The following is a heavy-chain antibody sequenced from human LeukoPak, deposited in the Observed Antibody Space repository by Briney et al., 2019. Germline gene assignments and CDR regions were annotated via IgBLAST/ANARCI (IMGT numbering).Heavy chain of an antibody. CDR1: GFTFSSYS. V-gene: IGHV3-48*01. CDR2: ISSSSSTI. Sequence: PGGSLGLSCAASGFTFSSYSMNWVRQAPGKGLEWVSYISSSSSTIYYADSVKGRFTISRDNAKNSLYLQMNSLRAEDTAVYYCARDRVVVPAAMDYWGQGTLVTVSS. D-gene: IGHD2-2*01. J-gene: IGHJ4*02. CDR3: ARDRVVVPAAMDY.